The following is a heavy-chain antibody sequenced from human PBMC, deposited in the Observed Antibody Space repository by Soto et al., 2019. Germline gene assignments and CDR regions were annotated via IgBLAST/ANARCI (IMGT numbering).Heavy chain of an antibody. CDR2: IIPILGIA. CDR1: GGTFSSYT. J-gene: IGHJ5*02. D-gene: IGHD2-2*01. CDR3: ARDRPRSVVLAAMYPSWFDP. V-gene: IGHV1-69*04. Sequence: GASVKVSCKASGGTFSSYTISWVRQAPGQGLEWKGRIIPILGIANYAKNFQGRVTITADNSTSTAYLELSSLRSEETAVYYCARDRPRSVVLAAMYPSWFDPWGQGTLVTVSS.